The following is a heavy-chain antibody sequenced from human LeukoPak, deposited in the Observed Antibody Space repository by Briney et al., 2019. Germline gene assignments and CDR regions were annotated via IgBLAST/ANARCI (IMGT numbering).Heavy chain of an antibody. CDR2: IYTSGST. J-gene: IGHJ5*02. Sequence: SETLSLTCTVSGGSISSGSYYWSWIRQPAGKGLEWIGRIYTSGSTNYNPSLKSRVTISVDTSKNQFSLKLSSVTAADTAVYYCASSSWLTENNWFDPWGQGTLVTVSS. D-gene: IGHD6-13*01. V-gene: IGHV4-61*02. CDR1: GGSISSGSYY. CDR3: ASSSWLTENNWFDP.